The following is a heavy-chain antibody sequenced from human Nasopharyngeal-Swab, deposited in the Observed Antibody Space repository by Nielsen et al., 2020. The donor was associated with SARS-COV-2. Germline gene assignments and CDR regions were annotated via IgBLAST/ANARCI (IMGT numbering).Heavy chain of an antibody. V-gene: IGHV3-53*01. CDR2: IYSGGST. CDR1: GVTVRSNY. J-gene: IGHJ3*02. CDR3: ARDFWNDAFDI. D-gene: IGHD3-3*01. Sequence: GGSLRLSGAASGVTVRSNYRSWVRQAPGKGLEWVSVIYSGGSTYYADSVKGRFTISRDNSKNTLYLQMNSLRAEDTAVYYCARDFWNDAFDIWGQGTMVTVSS.